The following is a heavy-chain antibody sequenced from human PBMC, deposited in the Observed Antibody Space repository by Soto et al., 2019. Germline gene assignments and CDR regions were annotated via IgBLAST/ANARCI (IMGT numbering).Heavy chain of an antibody. Sequence: ASVKFSCKASGYTFPSYGITWVRQAPGQGLEWMGWISAYNGNTNYAQKLQGRVTITADTSTSTAYMELRSLRSDDSAVYYCAREGGSSSWAFAICGQGTIVTVS. V-gene: IGHV1-18*01. CDR2: ISAYNGNT. CDR3: AREGGSSSWAFAI. J-gene: IGHJ3*02. CDR1: GYTFPSYG. D-gene: IGHD6-6*01.